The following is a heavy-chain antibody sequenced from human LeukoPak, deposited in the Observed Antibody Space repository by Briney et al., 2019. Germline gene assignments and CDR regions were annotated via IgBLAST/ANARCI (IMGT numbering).Heavy chain of an antibody. CDR2: ISSGGNTI. V-gene: IGHV3-11*01. J-gene: IGHJ2*01. CDR3: ARDREVRIYWYFDL. Sequence: GGSLRLSCAASGFTFSDYYTSWIRQAPGKGLEWVSYISSGGNTIYYADSVKGRFTISRDNAKNSLYLQMNSLRAEDTAVYYCARDREVRIYWYFDLWGRGTLVTVSS. CDR1: GFTFSDYY. D-gene: IGHD1-14*01.